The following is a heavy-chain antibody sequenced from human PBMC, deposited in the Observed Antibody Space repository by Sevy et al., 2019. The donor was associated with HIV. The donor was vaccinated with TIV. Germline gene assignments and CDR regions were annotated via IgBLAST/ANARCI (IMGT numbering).Heavy chain of an antibody. Sequence: GGSLRLSCAASGFPFSSYAMSWVRRAPGRGLEWVSTLIGGGRRTYYADSVTGRFIISRDNSRKTLYLQMNSLRAEDTAIYYCAKRRVQSGLSGGGANYGMDVCGRGTTVTVSS. D-gene: IGHD2-8*02. CDR3: AKRRVQSGLSGGGANYGMDV. J-gene: IGHJ6*02. V-gene: IGHV3-23*01. CDR1: GFPFSSYA. CDR2: LIGGGRRT.